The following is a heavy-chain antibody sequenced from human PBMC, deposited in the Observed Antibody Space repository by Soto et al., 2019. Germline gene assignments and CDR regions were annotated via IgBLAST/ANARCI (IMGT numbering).Heavy chain of an antibody. V-gene: IGHV1-2*04. CDR3: ARGDSSGYYYQTPAFDI. Sequence: ASVKVSCKASGYTFTGYYMHWVRQAPGQGLEWMGWINPNSGGTNYAQKFQGWVTMTRDTSISTAYMELSRLRSDDTAVYYCARGDSSGYYYQTPAFDIWGQGTMVTVSS. CDR2: INPNSGGT. CDR1: GYTFTGYY. D-gene: IGHD3-22*01. J-gene: IGHJ3*02.